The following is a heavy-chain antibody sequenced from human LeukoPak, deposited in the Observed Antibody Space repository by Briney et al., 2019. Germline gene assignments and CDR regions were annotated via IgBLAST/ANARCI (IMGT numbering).Heavy chain of an antibody. D-gene: IGHD6-19*01. J-gene: IGHJ4*02. CDR2: IIADGGAT. V-gene: IGHV3-23*01. CDR3: GKGRVSE. Sequence: GGSLRLSCAASGFPFNIENMRWVRQGPGEGLEWVSSIIADGGATFYADSVRGRFTISRDNSRNTLDLQMNSLRVEDTAVYYCGKGRVSEWGQGTLVTVSS. CDR1: GFPFNIEN.